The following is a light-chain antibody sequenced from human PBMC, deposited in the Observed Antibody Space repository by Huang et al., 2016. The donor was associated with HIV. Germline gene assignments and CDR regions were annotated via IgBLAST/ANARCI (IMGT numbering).Light chain of an antibody. CDR2: GSS. CDR3: HQYNNWLLS. J-gene: IGKJ4*01. CDR1: RSVSTN. Sequence: EIVMTQSPATLSVSPGQRVTISCRANRSVSTNLAWYQQRHGKAPRLLIHGSSTRAPGIPARFSGSGSGTDFSLTISSLQSEDFALYYCHQYNNWLLSFGGGTRV. V-gene: IGKV3-15*01.